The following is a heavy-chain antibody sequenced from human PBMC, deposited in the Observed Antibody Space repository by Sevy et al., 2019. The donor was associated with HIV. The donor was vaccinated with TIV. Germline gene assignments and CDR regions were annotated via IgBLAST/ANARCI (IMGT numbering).Heavy chain of an antibody. V-gene: IGHV3-48*02. D-gene: IGHD5-18*01. CDR2: ISSSSSTI. CDR1: GFTFSSYS. J-gene: IGHJ4*02. CDR3: ARGGFDTAMVNGVASDFDY. Sequence: GGSLRLSCAAPGFTFSSYSMNWVRQAPGKGLEWVSYISSSSSTIYYADSVKGRFTISRDNAKNSLYLQMNSLRDEDTAVYYCARGGFDTAMVNGVASDFDYWGQGTLVTVSS.